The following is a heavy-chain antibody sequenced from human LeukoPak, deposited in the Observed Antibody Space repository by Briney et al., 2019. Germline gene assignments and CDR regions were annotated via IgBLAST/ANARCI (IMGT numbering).Heavy chain of an antibody. D-gene: IGHD3-3*01. J-gene: IGHJ6*03. CDR2: IIPIFGTA. Sequence: SVKVSCKASRGTFSSYAISWVRQAPGHGLEWMGGIIPIFGTANYAQKFQGRVTITTDESTSTAYMELSSLRSEDTAVYYCATKSDRFLEWKYYYMDVWGKGTTVTVSS. CDR3: ATKSDRFLEWKYYYMDV. V-gene: IGHV1-69*05. CDR1: RGTFSSYA.